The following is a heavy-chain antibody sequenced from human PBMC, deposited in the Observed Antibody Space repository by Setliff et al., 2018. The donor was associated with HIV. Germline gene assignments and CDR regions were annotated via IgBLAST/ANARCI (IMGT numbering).Heavy chain of an antibody. CDR2: IWYDGTNT. D-gene: IGHD4-17*01. CDR3: ARDRGYGDYVFDY. CDR1: GFSFRNFG. V-gene: IGHV3-33*01. J-gene: IGHJ4*02. Sequence: GGSLRLSCAASGFSFRNFGMHWVRQAPGKGLEWVAVIWYDGTNTNFADSVKGRFTISRDNSKNTLYLQMNSLRAEDTAVYYCARDRGYGDYVFDYWGQGALVTVSS.